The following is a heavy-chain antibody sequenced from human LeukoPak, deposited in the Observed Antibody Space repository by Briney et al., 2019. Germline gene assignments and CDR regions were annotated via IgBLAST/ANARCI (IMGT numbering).Heavy chain of an antibody. CDR3: ARRPLMVRGVISPHFDY. D-gene: IGHD3-10*01. CDR1: GDSFSNYY. V-gene: IGHV4-59*08. Sequence: SETLSLTCTVSGDSFSNYYWSWIRQPPGKGLEWIGYIYHSGSTKYNPSLQSRVTMSFDTAMNELSLKLGSVAAADTAVYYCARRPLMVRGVISPHFDYWGQGTLVTVSS. CDR2: IYHSGST. J-gene: IGHJ4*02.